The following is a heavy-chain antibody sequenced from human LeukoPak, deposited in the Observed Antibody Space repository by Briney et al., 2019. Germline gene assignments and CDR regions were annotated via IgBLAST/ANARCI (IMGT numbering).Heavy chain of an antibody. D-gene: IGHD5-18*01. CDR3: AKDLNRGYNYVHPFFDY. CDR1: GFTFSNYA. CDR2: ISGSGGST. Sequence: GGSLRLSCAASGFTFSNYAMSWVRQAPGKGLEWVSTISGSGGSTYSADSVKGRFTISRDNSKNTLYLQMNSLRAEDTAIYYCAKDLNRGYNYVHPFFDYGGQGTLVTVSS. V-gene: IGHV3-23*01. J-gene: IGHJ4*02.